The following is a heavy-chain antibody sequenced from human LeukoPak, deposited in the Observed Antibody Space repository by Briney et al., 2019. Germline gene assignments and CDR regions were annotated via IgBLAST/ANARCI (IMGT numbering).Heavy chain of an antibody. CDR2: MYRGGGT. D-gene: IGHD3-16*02. CDR1: GFTFSDHY. CDR3: ARDHPWGRRLGELSLFFDY. V-gene: IGHV3-66*01. J-gene: IGHJ4*02. Sequence: PGGSLRLSCAASGFTFSDHYIDWVRQAPGKGLEWVSVMYRGGGTYYADSVRGRFTISRDNSKNTMYLQMNSLRAEDTAVYYCARDHPWGRRLGELSLFFDYWGQGTLVTVSS.